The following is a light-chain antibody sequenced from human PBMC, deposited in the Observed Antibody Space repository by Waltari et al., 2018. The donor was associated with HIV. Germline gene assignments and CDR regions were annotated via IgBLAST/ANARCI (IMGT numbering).Light chain of an antibody. CDR1: QSISTY. Sequence: DIQMTQSPSSLSASVGDRVTITCRASQSISTYLNWYQQKPGKAPKLLIYGAFSLQSGFPSGFSGSGSGTDFTLPITSLQPEDFATYYCQQSYRIPLAFGGGTKVEL. V-gene: IGKV1-39*01. CDR3: QQSYRIPLA. J-gene: IGKJ4*01. CDR2: GAF.